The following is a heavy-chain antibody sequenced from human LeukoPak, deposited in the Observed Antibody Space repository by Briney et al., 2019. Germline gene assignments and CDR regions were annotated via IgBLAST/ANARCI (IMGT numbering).Heavy chain of an antibody. CDR2: IFRTGHT. V-gene: IGHV4-30-2*01. CDR1: GGSISSGDFP. CDR3: ARDPRHYYYMDV. J-gene: IGHJ6*03. Sequence: SQTLSLTCAVSGGSISSGDFPWSWIRQPPGKGLEWIGYIFRTGHTSYNPSLKSRVTISVDTSKNQFSLKLSSVTAADTAVYYCARDPRHYYYMDVWGKGTTVTVSS.